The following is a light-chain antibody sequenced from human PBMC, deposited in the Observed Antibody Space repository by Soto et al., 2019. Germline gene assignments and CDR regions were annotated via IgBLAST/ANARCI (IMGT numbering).Light chain of an antibody. CDR3: SSYTRGSTLV. V-gene: IGLV2-14*01. Sequence: QSALTQPASVSGSPGQSITISCTGSRNDISAYDSVSWYQQHPDKAPKLNIYEVSNRPSGVSNRFSGSKSGNTASLTISGLQADDEADYYCSSYTRGSTLVFGGGTKLTVL. J-gene: IGLJ3*02. CDR1: RNDISAYDS. CDR2: EVS.